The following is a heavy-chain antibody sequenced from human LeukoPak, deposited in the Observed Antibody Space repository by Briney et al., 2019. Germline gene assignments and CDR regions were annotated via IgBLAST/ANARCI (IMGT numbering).Heavy chain of an antibody. CDR3: ARTLGGPTEQHYYCMDV. CDR2: INPSRGST. J-gene: IGHJ6*03. Sequence: ASVKVSCKASGYIFTNYYMHWVRRAPGHGLEWMGIINPSRGSTYYTQKFQGRVTMTRDTSTSTVYMELSSLTSEDPARYYCARTLGGPTEQHYYCMDVWGKGTTVTVSS. V-gene: IGHV1-46*01. D-gene: IGHD3-16*01. CDR1: GYIFTNYY.